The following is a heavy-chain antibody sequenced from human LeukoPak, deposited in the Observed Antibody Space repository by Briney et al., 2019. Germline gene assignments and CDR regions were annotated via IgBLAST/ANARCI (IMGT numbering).Heavy chain of an antibody. V-gene: IGHV4-34*01. CDR3: ARARGVTVTTEYFQH. J-gene: IGHJ1*01. CDR1: GGSFSGYY. D-gene: IGHD4-4*01. CDR2: INHSGST. Sequence: PSGTLSLTCAVYGGSFSGYYWSWIRQPPGKGLEWIGEINHSGSTNYNPSLKSRVTISVDTSKNQFSLKLSSVTAADTAVYYCARARGVTVTTEYFQHWGQGTLVTVSS.